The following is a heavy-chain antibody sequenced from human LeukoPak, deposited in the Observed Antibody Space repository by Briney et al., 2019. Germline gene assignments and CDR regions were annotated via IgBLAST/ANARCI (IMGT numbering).Heavy chain of an antibody. V-gene: IGHV3-7*01. CDR2: IKQDGSEK. D-gene: IGHD3-10*01. CDR3: ARYGSGSYRLDY. CDR1: GFTFSSYW. J-gene: IGHJ4*02. Sequence: QSGGSLRLSCAASGFTFSSYWMTWVRQAPGKGLEWVANIKQDGSEKYYVNSVKGRFTISRDNAKNSLYLQMNSLRAEDTAVYYCARYGSGSYRLDYWGQGTLVTVSS.